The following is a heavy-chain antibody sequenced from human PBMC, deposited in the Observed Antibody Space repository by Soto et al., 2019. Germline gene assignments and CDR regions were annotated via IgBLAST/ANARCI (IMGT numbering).Heavy chain of an antibody. CDR1: GFTFRSSP. J-gene: IGHJ4*02. CDR3: AKDRKSGSGWYWDY. V-gene: IGHV3-23*01. CDR2: INGGDESK. D-gene: IGHD6-19*01. Sequence: GGSLRLSCAVSGFTFRSSPMSWVRRAPGKGLEWVSGINGGDESKHYAESVRGRFTIIRDNSKNTLLLQMNSLRAEDTAVYYCAKDRKSGSGWYWDYWGQGTLVTVSS.